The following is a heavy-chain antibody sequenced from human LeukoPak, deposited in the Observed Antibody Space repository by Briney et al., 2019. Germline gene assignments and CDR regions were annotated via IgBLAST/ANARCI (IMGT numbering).Heavy chain of an antibody. CDR3: AAGYSSGWVDY. D-gene: IGHD6-19*01. CDR2: ISSSGSTI. Sequence: GGSLRLSCAASGFTFSDYYMSWIRQAPGKGLEWVSCISSSGSTIYYADSVKGRFTISRDNAKNLLYLQMNSLRAEDTAVYYCAAGYSSGWVDYWGQGTLVTVSS. V-gene: IGHV3-11*04. J-gene: IGHJ4*02. CDR1: GFTFSDYY.